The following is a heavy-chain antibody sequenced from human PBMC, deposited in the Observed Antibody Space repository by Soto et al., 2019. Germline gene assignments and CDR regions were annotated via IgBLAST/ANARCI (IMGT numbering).Heavy chain of an antibody. CDR3: ARDRDWFGWFDP. CDR1: VYTFTSYG. CDR2: ISAYNGNT. Sequence: APVKVSCKASVYTFTSYGISWVRQAPGQGLEWMGWISAYNGNTNYAQKLQGRVTMTTDTSTSTAYMELRSLRSDDTAVYYCARDRDWFGWFDPWGQGTLVTVSS. D-gene: IGHD3-9*01. J-gene: IGHJ5*02. V-gene: IGHV1-18*01.